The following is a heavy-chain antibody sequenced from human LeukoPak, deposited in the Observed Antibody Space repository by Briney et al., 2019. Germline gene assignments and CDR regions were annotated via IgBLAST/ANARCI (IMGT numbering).Heavy chain of an antibody. CDR1: GHPSSSFS. D-gene: IGHD4-11*01. CDR2: IIPYNSNS. J-gene: IGHJ4*02. Sequence: ASVKVSCKTSGHPSSSFSVAWGRQAPGQGQEWGAWIIPYNSNSRYAETFQGRVTVTADTSTNTVYMDLKSLRSDDTAVYYCAGEATHSNFVYDSWGQGTLVTVSS. V-gene: IGHV1-18*01. CDR3: AGEATHSNFVYDS.